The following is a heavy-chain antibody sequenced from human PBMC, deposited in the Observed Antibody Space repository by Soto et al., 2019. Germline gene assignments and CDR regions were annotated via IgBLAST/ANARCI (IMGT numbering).Heavy chain of an antibody. V-gene: IGHV4-61*01. J-gene: IGHJ6*02. D-gene: IGHD2-2*01. Sequence: PSETLSHPCTVSCVSVSRGRYYRSWIRQPPGKGLEWIGYIYYSGSTNYNPSLKSRVTISVDTSKNQFSLNLNSVTAADTAVYYCASSYCISTSCYDGYHYYGMDVWGQGTTVTVSS. CDR2: IYYSGST. CDR1: CVSVSRGRYY. CDR3: ASSYCISTSCYDGYHYYGMDV.